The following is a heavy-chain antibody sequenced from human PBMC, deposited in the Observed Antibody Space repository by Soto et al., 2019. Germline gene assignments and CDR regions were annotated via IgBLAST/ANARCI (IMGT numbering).Heavy chain of an antibody. CDR3: ARRKYCSSTSCNHFDY. V-gene: IGHV5-51*01. CDR2: IYPGDSDT. CDR1: GYSFTTYW. J-gene: IGHJ4*02. D-gene: IGHD2-2*01. Sequence: GASLKISCKGSGYSFTTYWIGWVRQMPRKGLEWMGIIYPGDSDTRYSPSFQGQVTISADKSISTAYLQWSSLKASDTAMYYCARRKYCSSTSCNHFDYWGQGTLVTVSS.